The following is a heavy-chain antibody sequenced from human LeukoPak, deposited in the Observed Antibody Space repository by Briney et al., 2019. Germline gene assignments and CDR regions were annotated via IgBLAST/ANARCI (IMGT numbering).Heavy chain of an antibody. J-gene: IGHJ3*02. CDR1: GGSFSGYY. CDR2: INHSGST. CDR3: ARHVWNGKEDAFDI. D-gene: IGHD1-1*01. V-gene: IGHV4-34*01. Sequence: PSETLSLTCAVYGGSFSGYYWSWIRQPPGKGLEWIGEINHSGSTNYNPSLKSRVTISVDTSKNQFSLNLSSVTAADTAVYYCARHVWNGKEDAFDIWGQGTIVTVSS.